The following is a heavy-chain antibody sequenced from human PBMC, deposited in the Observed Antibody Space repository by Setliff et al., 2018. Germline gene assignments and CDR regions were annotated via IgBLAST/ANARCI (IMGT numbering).Heavy chain of an antibody. D-gene: IGHD3-22*01. CDR1: GGSFRDYH. CDR2: INDSGGT. CDR3: ARVTYYYDSSGCPDY. J-gene: IGHJ4*02. V-gene: IGHV4-34*01. Sequence: SETLSLTCTVHGGSFRDYHWSWIRQAPGKGLEWIGEINDSGGTKFNPSLKSRGTMSVDTSKSQISLKLSSVTAADTAVYYCARVTYYYDSSGCPDYWGQGTLVTVSS.